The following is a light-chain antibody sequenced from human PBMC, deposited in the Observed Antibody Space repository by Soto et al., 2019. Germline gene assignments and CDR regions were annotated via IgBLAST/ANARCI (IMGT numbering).Light chain of an antibody. Sequence: EIVLTQSPATLSLSPGERATLSCRASQSVSSYLAWYQQKPGQAPRLLIYDASNRATGIPARISGSGSGTDFTLTISSLEPEDFAVYYCQQRSNWLSLTFGGGTKVEIK. CDR1: QSVSSY. V-gene: IGKV3-11*01. CDR3: QQRSNWLSLT. J-gene: IGKJ4*01. CDR2: DAS.